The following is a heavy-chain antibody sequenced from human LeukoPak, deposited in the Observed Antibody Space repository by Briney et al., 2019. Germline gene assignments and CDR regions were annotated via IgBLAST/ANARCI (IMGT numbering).Heavy chain of an antibody. Sequence: GASVKVSCKASGYTFTSYYIHWVRQAPGQGLEWMGIINPSGGSTTYAQKFQGRVTMTRDTSTSTVYMELSSLRSEDTAVYYCARYREHIVVVTATRDAFDIWRQGTMVTVSS. D-gene: IGHD2-21*02. CDR2: INPSGGST. CDR3: ARYREHIVVVTATRDAFDI. CDR1: GYTFTSYY. J-gene: IGHJ3*02. V-gene: IGHV1-46*01.